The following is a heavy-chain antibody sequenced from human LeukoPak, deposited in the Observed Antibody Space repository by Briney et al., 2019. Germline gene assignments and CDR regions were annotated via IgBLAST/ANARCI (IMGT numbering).Heavy chain of an antibody. CDR2: IYYSGST. D-gene: IGHD3-22*01. CDR3: ARGGWLFPSDAFDI. CDR1: GGSISSYY. J-gene: IGHJ3*02. V-gene: IGHV4-59*01. Sequence: SETLSLTCTVSGGSISSYYWSWIRQPPGKGLEWIGYIYYSGSTYYNPSLKSRVTISVDTSKNQFSLKLSSVTAADTAVYYCARGGWLFPSDAFDIWGQGTMVTVSS.